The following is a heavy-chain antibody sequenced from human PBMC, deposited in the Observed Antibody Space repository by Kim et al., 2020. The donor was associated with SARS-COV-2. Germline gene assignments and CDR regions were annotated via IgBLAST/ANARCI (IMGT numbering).Heavy chain of an antibody. CDR1: GFSISDYN. D-gene: IGHD2-2*01. V-gene: IGHV3-11*06. J-gene: IGHJ5*01. CDR3: ARDPVGSRYAAVWWFWF. Sequence: GGSLRLSCVVSGFSISDYNMSWLRQAPGKGLEWVAYTGESGTYTNYGDSVKGRFTISIDNTKNSVDLQMNSLRADDTAMYYCARDPVGSRYAAVWWFWF. CDR2: TGESGTYT.